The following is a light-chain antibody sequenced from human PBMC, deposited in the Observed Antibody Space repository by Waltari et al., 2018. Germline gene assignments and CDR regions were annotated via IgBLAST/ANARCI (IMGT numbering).Light chain of an antibody. CDR1: SSDVGRYNL. J-gene: IGLJ3*02. CDR2: EGS. V-gene: IGLV2-23*01. Sequence: QSALAQPASVSGSPGQSITISCTGTSSDVGRYNLVSWYQQHPGKAPKLMIYEGSKRPSGVSNRFSGSKSGNTASLTISGLQAEDEADYHCCSYAGSSTWVFGGGTKLTVL. CDR3: CSYAGSSTWV.